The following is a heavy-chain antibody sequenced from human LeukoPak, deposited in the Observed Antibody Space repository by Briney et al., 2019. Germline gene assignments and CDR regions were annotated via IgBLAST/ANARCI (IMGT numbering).Heavy chain of an antibody. CDR2: IKEDGSVM. D-gene: IGHD6-19*01. V-gene: IGHV3-7*01. CDR1: GFTFRSYA. J-gene: IGHJ4*02. CDR3: ARDLWGSYSTGSYLDY. Sequence: PPGGSLRLSCAASGFTFRSYAMSWVRQAPGKGLEWVANIKEDGSVMYYVDSLKGRFTISRDSAQNSLYLQMNSLRVEDTAVYFCARDLWGSYSTGSYLDYWGQGALVTVSS.